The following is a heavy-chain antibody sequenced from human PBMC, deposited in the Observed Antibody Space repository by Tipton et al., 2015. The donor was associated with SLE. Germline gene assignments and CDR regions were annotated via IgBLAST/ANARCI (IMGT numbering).Heavy chain of an antibody. V-gene: IGHV3-23*03. CDR3: AKVTPWVDY. Sequence: SLRLSCEASGFNFANYAMNWVRQAPGKGLEWVSVIYSGGLTYYEDSVRGRFTISRDNSKNMVHLEMSNLRLEDMGVYYCAKVTPWVDYWGQGTLVTVSS. CDR1: GFNFANYA. CDR2: IYSGGLT. D-gene: IGHD7-27*01. J-gene: IGHJ4*02.